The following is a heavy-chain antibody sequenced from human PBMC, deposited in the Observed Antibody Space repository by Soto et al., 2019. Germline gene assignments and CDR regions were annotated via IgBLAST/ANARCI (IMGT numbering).Heavy chain of an antibody. Sequence: GGSLRLSCAASGLTFSSYGMPWVRPAPGKGLWWLAVLWFEGGNKCYADSVKGRFAISRDNSKNTLYLQMNSLRAEDTAGYYCARDRCSGCSCYHLYFDYWVRVTLVTVSS. CDR1: GLTFSSYG. J-gene: IGHJ4*02. CDR2: LWFEGGNK. D-gene: IGHD2-15*01. CDR3: ARDRCSGCSCYHLYFDY. V-gene: IGHV3-33*01.